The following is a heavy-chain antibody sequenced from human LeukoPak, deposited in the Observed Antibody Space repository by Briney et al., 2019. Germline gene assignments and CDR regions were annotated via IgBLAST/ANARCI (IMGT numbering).Heavy chain of an antibody. CDR2: IYPGDSDT. J-gene: IGHJ4*02. V-gene: IGHV5-51*01. CDR1: GYNFISYW. Sequence: PGESLKISCKCSGYNFISYWIGWVRQMPGKGLEWMGIIYPGDSDTRYSPSFQGQVTISADKSISTAYLQWSSLKASDTAIYYCARTNMPAREGTYFDYWGQGTLVTVSS. CDR3: ARTNMPAREGTYFDY. D-gene: IGHD6-6*01.